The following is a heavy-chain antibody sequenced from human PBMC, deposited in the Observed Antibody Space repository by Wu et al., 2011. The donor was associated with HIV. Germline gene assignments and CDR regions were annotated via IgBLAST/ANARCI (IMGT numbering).Heavy chain of an antibody. J-gene: IGHJ3*02. CDR3: AVGLVVNDAFEI. V-gene: IGHV1-69*14. D-gene: IGHD3-22*01. CDR1: GATFSNYG. Sequence: QVQLVQSGAEVRKPGSSVKVSCKASGATFSNYGVSWVRLAPGQGLEWLGGIIPIFATVTYAQKFQGRVTITADRATNTAYVELSRLRSEDTALYYCAVGLVVNDAFEIWGQGTAVTVSS. CDR2: IIPIFATV.